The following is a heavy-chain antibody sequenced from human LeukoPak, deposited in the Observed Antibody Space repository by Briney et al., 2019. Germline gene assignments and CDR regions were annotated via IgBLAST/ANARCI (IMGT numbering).Heavy chain of an antibody. J-gene: IGHJ4*02. CDR2: ISSSGGST. CDR1: GFTFSTSW. D-gene: IGHD3-22*01. Sequence: PGGSLRLSCAASGFTFSTSWMSWVRQAPGKGLEWVSSISSSGGSTHYTDSVKGRFTISRDNSKNTLHLQMNSLRAEDTAVYYCAKGGNYEPDYFDYWGQGTLVTVSS. V-gene: IGHV3-23*01. CDR3: AKGGNYEPDYFDY.